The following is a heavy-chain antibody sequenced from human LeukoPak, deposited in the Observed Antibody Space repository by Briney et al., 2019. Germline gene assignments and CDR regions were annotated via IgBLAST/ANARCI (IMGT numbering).Heavy chain of an antibody. CDR2: INHSGST. CDR1: SGSFRGYY. D-gene: IGHD2-21*02. J-gene: IGHJ4*02. Sequence: PSETLSLTCTVYSGSFRGYYWSWIRQPPGKGLEWIGEINHSGSTNYNPSLKSRLTIPMDMSKNQFSLELSSVTAADTAIYYCARCDLGGDCYSPDYWGQGTLVTVSS. V-gene: IGHV4-34*01. CDR3: ARCDLGGDCYSPDY.